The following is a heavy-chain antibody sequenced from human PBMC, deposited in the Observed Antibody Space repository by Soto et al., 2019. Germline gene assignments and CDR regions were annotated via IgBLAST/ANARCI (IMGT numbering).Heavy chain of an antibody. CDR2: MYPGDSDN. CDR3: ARRSEFWSCYSNWFDP. D-gene: IGHD3-3*01. J-gene: IGHJ5*02. V-gene: IGHV5-51*01. Sequence: EVQLVQSGAEVKKPGESLKISCNGSGYSFTSYWIVWVRQVPGKGLEWMGIMYPGDSDNRYSTSFQGQVTISADKSISTADLQWSSLKASDTAMYYCARRSEFWSCYSNWFDPWGQGTLVTVSS. CDR1: GYSFTSYW.